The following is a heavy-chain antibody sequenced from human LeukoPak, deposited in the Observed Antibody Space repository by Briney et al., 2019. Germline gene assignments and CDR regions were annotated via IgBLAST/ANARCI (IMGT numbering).Heavy chain of an antibody. CDR1: GDSITKSNYY. Sequence: SETLSLTCTASGDSITKSNYYWGWVRQSPGRGLEWLGNIFYNGGPYYNPSFKSRGVISVDTSKNHFSLTLNAVTAADTAVYHCASYSGIYSAFEIWSQGTLVTVSS. J-gene: IGHJ3*02. D-gene: IGHD1-26*01. V-gene: IGHV4-39*07. CDR2: IFYNGGP. CDR3: ASYSGIYSAFEI.